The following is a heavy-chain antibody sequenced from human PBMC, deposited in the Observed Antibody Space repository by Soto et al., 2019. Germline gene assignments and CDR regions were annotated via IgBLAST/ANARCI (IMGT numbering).Heavy chain of an antibody. CDR3: ARESWRGAWGMDV. V-gene: IGHV3-48*03. Sequence: LRLSCAASGFTFSSYEMNWVRQAPGKGLEWVSYISSSGSTIYYADSVKGRFTISRDNAKNSLYLQMNSLRAEDTAVYYCARESWRGAWGMDVWGQGTTVTVSS. D-gene: IGHD6-13*01. CDR1: GFTFSSYE. J-gene: IGHJ6*02. CDR2: ISSSGSTI.